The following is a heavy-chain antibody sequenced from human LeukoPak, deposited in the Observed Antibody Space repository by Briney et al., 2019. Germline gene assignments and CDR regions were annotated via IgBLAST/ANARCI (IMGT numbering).Heavy chain of an antibody. CDR3: AGDSYLDAFVI. Sequence: SETLSLTCTVSGGSISSYYWSWIRQPPGKGLEWIGYIYYSGSTNYNPSLKSRVTISVDTSKNQFSLKLSSVTAADTAVYYCAGDSYLDAFVIWGQGTMVTVSS. J-gene: IGHJ3*02. CDR2: IYYSGST. D-gene: IGHD2-2*01. CDR1: GGSISSYY. V-gene: IGHV4-59*08.